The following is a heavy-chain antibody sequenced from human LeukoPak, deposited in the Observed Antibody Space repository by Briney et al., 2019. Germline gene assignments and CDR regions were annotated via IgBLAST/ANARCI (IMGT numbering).Heavy chain of an antibody. J-gene: IGHJ4*02. CDR2: INQDASEK. CDR1: GFTFFRSW. CDR3: ARDEDHAAAY. Sequence: PGGSLRLSCAASGFTFFRSWMSWVRQAPGKGLEWVANINQDASEKYYVDSVKGRFTISRDNAKNSLYLQMNSLRADDTAVYYCARDEDHAAAYWGQGTLVTVSS. V-gene: IGHV3-7*03. D-gene: IGHD2-15*01.